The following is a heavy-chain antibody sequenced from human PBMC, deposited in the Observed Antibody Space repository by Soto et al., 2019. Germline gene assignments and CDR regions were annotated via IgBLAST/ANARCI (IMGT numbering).Heavy chain of an antibody. CDR1: GYTFSNYG. CDR3: ARVGDYYGSGSYEDY. D-gene: IGHD3-10*01. Sequence: QVQLEQSGAEVKKPGASVKVSCKASGYTFSNYGISWVRQAPGQGPEWMGWFSPYNGNANYVQKFQGRVHLTTDTFPSTAYMELRSLRSDDTAVYYCARVGDYYGSGSYEDYWGQGTLVTVSS. CDR2: FSPYNGNA. V-gene: IGHV1-18*01. J-gene: IGHJ4*02.